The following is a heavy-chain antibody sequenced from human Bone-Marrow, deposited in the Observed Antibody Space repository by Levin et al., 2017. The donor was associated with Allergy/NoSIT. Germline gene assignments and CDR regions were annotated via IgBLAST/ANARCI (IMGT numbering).Heavy chain of an antibody. D-gene: IGHD7-27*01. Sequence: PGGSLRLSCAASGFTFSRHWMSWVRQAPGKGLEWVASLNQDGSVKYHVDSVKGRFTISRDNAENPLYLQMSSLTLEDTAVYYCARLMGTSTIYDYWGQGTLVTVSS. V-gene: IGHV3-7*01. CDR1: GFTFSRHW. CDR3: ARLMGTSTIYDY. CDR2: LNQDGSVK. J-gene: IGHJ4*02.